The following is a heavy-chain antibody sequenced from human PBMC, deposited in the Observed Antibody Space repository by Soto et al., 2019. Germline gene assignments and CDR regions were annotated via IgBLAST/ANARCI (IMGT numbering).Heavy chain of an antibody. V-gene: IGHV3-7*05. Sequence: GGSLRLSCAASGFTFSSYWMSWVRQAPGKGLEWVANIKQDGSEKYYVDSVKGRFTISRDNAKNSLYLQMNSLRAEDTAVYYCARICRRSWIQPFDYWGQGTLVTVSS. CDR2: IKQDGSEK. CDR1: GFTFSSYW. D-gene: IGHD5-18*01. J-gene: IGHJ4*02. CDR3: ARICRRSWIQPFDY.